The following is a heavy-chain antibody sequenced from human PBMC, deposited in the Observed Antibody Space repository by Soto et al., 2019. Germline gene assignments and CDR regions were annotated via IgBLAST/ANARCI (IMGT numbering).Heavy chain of an antibody. CDR2: FYYSGST. CDR1: GGSISSSSYY. V-gene: IGHV4-39*01. D-gene: IGHD5-12*01. CDR3: ARRAGQTRNPDELDIVATFLAVTTLRHLYFDY. Sequence: QLQLQESGPGLVKPSETLSLTCTVYGGSISSSSYYWGWIRQPPGKGLEWIGSFYYSGSTYYNPSLKSRVIITSDTCKNQFSLKLSHVTAADTALYYCARRAGQTRNPDELDIVATFLAVTTLRHLYFDYWGQGTLVTVSS. J-gene: IGHJ4*02.